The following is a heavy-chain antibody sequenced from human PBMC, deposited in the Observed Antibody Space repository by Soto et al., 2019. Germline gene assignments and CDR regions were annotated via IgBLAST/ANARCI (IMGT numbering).Heavy chain of an antibody. CDR3: ARDARALAVAGYYFDY. D-gene: IGHD6-19*01. CDR2: ISGGGATT. CDR1: AFPFSTYA. J-gene: IGHJ4*02. Sequence: GGSLRLSCAASAFPFSTYAMNWVRQAPGKGLEWVSAISGGGATTYYADSVKGRFTISRDNSKNTLYLQMNSLRAEDTAVYYCARDARALAVAGYYFDYWGQGALVTVSS. V-gene: IGHV3-23*01.